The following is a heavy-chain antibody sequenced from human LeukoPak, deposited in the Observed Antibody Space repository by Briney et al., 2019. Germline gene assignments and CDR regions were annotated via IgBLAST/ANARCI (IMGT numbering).Heavy chain of an antibody. Sequence: GGSLRLSCAASGFTFSSYSMNWVRQAPGKGLEWVSSISSSSSYIYYADSVKGRFTISRDNAKNSLYLQMNSLRAEDTAVYYCARDLDPDYYGSGSYSFWFDPWGQGTLVTVSS. CDR3: ARDLDPDYYGSGSYSFWFDP. D-gene: IGHD3-10*01. CDR1: GFTFSSYS. CDR2: ISSSSSYI. V-gene: IGHV3-21*01. J-gene: IGHJ5*02.